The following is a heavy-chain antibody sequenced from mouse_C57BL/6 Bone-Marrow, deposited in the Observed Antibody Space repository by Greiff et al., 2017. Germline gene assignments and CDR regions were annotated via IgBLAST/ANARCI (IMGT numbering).Heavy chain of an antibody. V-gene: IGHV1-81*01. CDR3: ARNRATWFAY. Sequence: QVQLQQSGAELARPGASVKLSCKASGYTFTSYGISWVKQRTGPGLEWIGEIYPRSGNTYYNEKFKGTATLTADTSSSTAYMELRSLTSEDSAVYFCARNRATWFAYWGQGTLVTVSA. J-gene: IGHJ3*01. D-gene: IGHD3-1*01. CDR1: GYTFTSYG. CDR2: IYPRSGNT.